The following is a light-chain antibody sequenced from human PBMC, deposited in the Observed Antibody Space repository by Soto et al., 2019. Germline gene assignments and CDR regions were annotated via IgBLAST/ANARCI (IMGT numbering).Light chain of an antibody. CDR3: HQYGRSPRT. Sequence: IALKMSAATVSWSPRERATLSCRASQSVSSYLAWYQQKPGQAPRLLIYGASSRATGIPDRFSGSGSGTDFTLTISRLEPEDFAVYYCHQYGRSPRTFGQGTKVDVK. CDR1: QSVSSY. V-gene: IGKV3-20*01. J-gene: IGKJ1*01. CDR2: GAS.